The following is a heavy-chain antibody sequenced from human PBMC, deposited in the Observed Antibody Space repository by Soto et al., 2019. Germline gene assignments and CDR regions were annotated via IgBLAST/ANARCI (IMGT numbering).Heavy chain of an antibody. CDR3: ARGSPNRSGWTLDY. CDR2: IRADNDNT. Sequence: QVQLVQSGAEEKKPGASMKVSCRASGYTFTNYAMHWVRQAPGQSLEWMGWIRADNDNTEYSQRFQGRITITRDTSATTAYMELRSLRSEDTAVFYCARGSPNRSGWTLDYWGQGTLLTVSS. D-gene: IGHD3-22*01. CDR1: GYTFTNYA. J-gene: IGHJ4*02. V-gene: IGHV1-3*05.